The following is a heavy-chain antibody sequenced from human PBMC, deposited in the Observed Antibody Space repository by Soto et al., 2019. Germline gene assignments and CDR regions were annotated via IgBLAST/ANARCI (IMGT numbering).Heavy chain of an antibody. D-gene: IGHD2-2*01. CDR2: IYPGDSDT. CDR1: RYSFNSYW. Sequence: PGESLKISYKGSRYSFNSYWIGWVRQMPGRGLECMGIIYPGDSDTRYSPSFQGQVTISADKSISTAYLQWSSLKASDTAMYYCARSNQAGFDIWGQGTMVTVSS. V-gene: IGHV5-51*01. J-gene: IGHJ3*02. CDR3: ARSNQAGFDI.